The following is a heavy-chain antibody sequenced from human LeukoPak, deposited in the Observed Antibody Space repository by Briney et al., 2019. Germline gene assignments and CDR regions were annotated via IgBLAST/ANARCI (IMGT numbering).Heavy chain of an antibody. CDR3: ASVTRSYSGSYPYYYYYMDV. V-gene: IGHV4-59*01. J-gene: IGHJ6*03. Sequence: SETLSLTCTVSGGSISSYYWSWIRQPPGKGLEWIGYIYYSGSTNYNPSLKSRVTISVDTSKNQFSLKLSSVTAADTAVYYCASVTRSYSGSYPYYYYYMDVWGKGTTVTVSS. D-gene: IGHD1-26*01. CDR1: GGSISSYY. CDR2: IYYSGST.